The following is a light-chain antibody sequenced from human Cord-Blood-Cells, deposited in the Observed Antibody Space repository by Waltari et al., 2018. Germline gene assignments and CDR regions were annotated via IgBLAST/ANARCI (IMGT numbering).Light chain of an antibody. CDR2: AAS. J-gene: IGKJ2*03. CDR3: QQSYSTPYS. V-gene: IGKV1-39*01. CDR1: QSISSY. Sequence: DIQMTQSPYSLSASVGDRVTITCRASQSISSYLNWYQQKPGKDPKLLIYAASSLQSGVPSRFSGIGSGTDFTLTISSLQPEDFATYYCQQSYSTPYSFGQGTKLEIK.